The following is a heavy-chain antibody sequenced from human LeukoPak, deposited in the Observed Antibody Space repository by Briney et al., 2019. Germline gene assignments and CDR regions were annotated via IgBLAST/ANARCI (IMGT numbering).Heavy chain of an antibody. Sequence: GGSLRLSCAASGFTFSSYSMNWVRQAPGKGLEWVSAISGSGGSTYYADSVKGRFTISRDNSKNTLYLQMNSLRAEDTAVYYCAKCYYDSSGYYCAFDIWGQGTMDTVSS. J-gene: IGHJ3*02. CDR3: AKCYYDSSGYYCAFDI. CDR1: GFTFSSYS. D-gene: IGHD3-22*01. CDR2: ISGSGGST. V-gene: IGHV3-23*01.